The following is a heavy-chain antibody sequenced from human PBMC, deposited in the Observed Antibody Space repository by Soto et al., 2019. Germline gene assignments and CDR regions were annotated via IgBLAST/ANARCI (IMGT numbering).Heavy chain of an antibody. CDR3: ARGSYSSGWYPYYYYYGMDV. CDR2: MNPNSGNT. CDR1: GYTFTSDD. D-gene: IGHD6-19*01. V-gene: IGHV1-8*01. Sequence: ASVKVSCKASGYTFTSDDINWVRQATGQGLEWMGWMNPNSGNTGYAQKFQGRVTMTRNTSISTAYMELSSLRSEDTAVYYCARGSYSSGWYPYYYYYGMDVWGQGTTVTVSS. J-gene: IGHJ6*02.